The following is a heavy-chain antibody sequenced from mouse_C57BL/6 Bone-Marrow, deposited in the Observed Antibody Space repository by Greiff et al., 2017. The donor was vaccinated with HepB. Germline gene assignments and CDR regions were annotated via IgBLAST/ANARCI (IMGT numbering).Heavy chain of an antibody. J-gene: IGHJ4*01. D-gene: IGHD2-3*01. CDR3: AKNYGYYPYYAMDY. CDR1: GFSLTSYG. CDR2: IWRGGST. V-gene: IGHV2-5*01. Sequence: VQRVESGPGLVQPSQSLSITCTVSGFSLTSYGVHWVRQSPGKGLEWLGVIWRGGSTDYNAAFMSRLSITQDNSKSQVFFKMNSLQADDTAIYYCAKNYGYYPYYAMDYWGQGTSVTVSS.